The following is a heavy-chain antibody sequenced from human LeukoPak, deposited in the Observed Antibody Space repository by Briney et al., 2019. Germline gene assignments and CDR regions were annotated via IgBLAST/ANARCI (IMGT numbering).Heavy chain of an antibody. CDR3: TREQWLPDY. CDR1: GFTFSSYS. J-gene: IGHJ4*02. D-gene: IGHD5-24*01. Sequence: GGSLRLSCAASGFTFSSYSMNWVRQAPGKGLEWVSYISRGSGTIYYGDSVKGRFTISRDNARNSLYLQMNSLRAEDTAVYYCTREQWLPDYWGQGTLVTVSS. V-gene: IGHV3-48*04. CDR2: ISRGSGTI.